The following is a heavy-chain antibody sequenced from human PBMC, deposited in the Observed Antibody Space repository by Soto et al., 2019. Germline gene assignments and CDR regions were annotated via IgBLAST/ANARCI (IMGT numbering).Heavy chain of an antibody. D-gene: IGHD6-19*01. J-gene: IGHJ5*02. CDR2: LYWDDDK. CDR1: GFSLNTNAVG. Sequence: QITLKESGPTLVKPTQTLTLTCTFSGFSLNTNAVGVAWIRQPPGKPLEWLALLYWDDDKRYRPSRKSRLTSSTQTSKNQVVLTMTNMDPEDTATYYCAQRRVRDSSGGNSGPWGQGTLVTVSS. V-gene: IGHV2-5*02. CDR3: AQRRVRDSSGGNSGP.